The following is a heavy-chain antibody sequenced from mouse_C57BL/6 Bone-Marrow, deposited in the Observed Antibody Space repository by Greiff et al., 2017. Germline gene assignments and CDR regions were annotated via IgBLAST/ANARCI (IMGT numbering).Heavy chain of an antibody. CDR2: IYPRSGNT. D-gene: IGHD1-1*01. V-gene: IGHV1-81*01. CDR3: APSSYYYGSSYGAY. CDR1: GYTFTSYG. J-gene: IGHJ3*01. Sequence: QVQLQQSGAELARPGASVKLSCKASGYTFTSYGISWVKQRTGQGLEWIGEIYPRSGNTYYNEKFKGKATLTADKSSSTASMELRSLTSEDSAVYFCAPSSYYYGSSYGAYWGQGTLVTVSA.